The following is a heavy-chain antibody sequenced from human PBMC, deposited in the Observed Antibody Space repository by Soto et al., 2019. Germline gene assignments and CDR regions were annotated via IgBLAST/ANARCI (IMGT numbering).Heavy chain of an antibody. D-gene: IGHD3-3*01. CDR1: GFIFSSYP. J-gene: IGHJ4*02. CDR2: IGGSGDRR. CDR3: AKITLEWLLSPRDPLNY. Sequence: GGSLRLSCAASGFIFSSYPMSWDRQAPGKGLEWVSGIGGSGDRRYYAESVKGRFTISRDNSRNTLYLQMNSLRAEDTAVYYCAKITLEWLLSPRDPLNYWGQGTLVTVSS. V-gene: IGHV3-23*01.